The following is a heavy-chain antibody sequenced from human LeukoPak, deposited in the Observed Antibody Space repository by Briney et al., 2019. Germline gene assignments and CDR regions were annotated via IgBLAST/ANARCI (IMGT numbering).Heavy chain of an antibody. Sequence: GASVKVSCKASGYTFTSYYMHWVRQAPGQGLEWMGIINPSGGITGYAQNLQGRVTMTRDTSTSTVYMELSSLRSEDTAVYYCARGGYQVGVDYSGQGTLVTVSS. CDR3: ARGGYQVGVDY. CDR2: INPSGGIT. CDR1: GYTFTSYY. V-gene: IGHV1-46*04. J-gene: IGHJ4*02. D-gene: IGHD3-16*01.